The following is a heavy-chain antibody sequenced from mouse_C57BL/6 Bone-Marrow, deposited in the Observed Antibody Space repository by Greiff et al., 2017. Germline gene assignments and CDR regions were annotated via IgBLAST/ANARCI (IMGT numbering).Heavy chain of an antibody. CDR2: ISSGGDYI. J-gene: IGHJ4*01. CDR3: TRDRGGDSSGYYAMDY. CDR1: GFTFSSYA. D-gene: IGHD3-2*02. V-gene: IGHV5-9-1*02. Sequence: EVKLVESGEGLVKPGGSLKLSCAASGFTFSSYAMSWVRQTPEKRLEWVAYISSGGDYIYYADTVKGRFTISRDNARNTLYLQMSSLKSEDTAMYYWTRDRGGDSSGYYAMDYWGQGTSVTVSS.